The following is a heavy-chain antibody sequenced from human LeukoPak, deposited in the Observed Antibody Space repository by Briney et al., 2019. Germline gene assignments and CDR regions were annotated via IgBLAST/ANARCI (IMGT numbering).Heavy chain of an antibody. D-gene: IGHD3-16*01. Sequence: SETLSLTCGVYGGAFSGYYWSWIRQPPGKGLEWIGYIYYSGSTNYNPSLKSRVTISVDTSKNQFSLKLSSVTAADTAVYYCARAPIMITFGGVTDAFDIWGQGTMVTVSS. V-gene: IGHV4-59*01. CDR3: ARAPIMITFGGVTDAFDI. CDR1: GGAFSGYY. J-gene: IGHJ3*02. CDR2: IYYSGST.